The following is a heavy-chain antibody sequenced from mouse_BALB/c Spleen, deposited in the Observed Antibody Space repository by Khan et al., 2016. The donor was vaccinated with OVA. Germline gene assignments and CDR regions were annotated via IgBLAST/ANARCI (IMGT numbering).Heavy chain of an antibody. CDR3: ARGASYWYFDV. CDR2: INTYTGEP. Sequence: QIQLVQSGPELKKPGETVKISCKASGYTFTNYGMNWVKQAPGKGLKWMGWINTYTGEPTYTDDFKGRFAFTLETSASIAYLQINNLKNEDMATYFCARGASYWYFDVWGAVTTVTVSS. V-gene: IGHV9-1*02. J-gene: IGHJ1*01. CDR1: GYTFTNYG.